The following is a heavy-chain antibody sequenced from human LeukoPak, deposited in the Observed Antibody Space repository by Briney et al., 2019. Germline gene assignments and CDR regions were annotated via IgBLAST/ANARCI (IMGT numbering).Heavy chain of an antibody. J-gene: IGHJ4*02. CDR3: ARPAYCGSDCLAV. CDR1: GYSFTSYW. CDR2: ISPADSDT. V-gene: IGHV5-51*01. Sequence: GESLKISCMGSGYSFTSYWIAWVRQMPGKGLEWMGFISPADSDTRYGPSFQGQVTISADKSINTAHLQWSSLKASDTAMYYCARPAYCGSDCLAVWGQGTLVTVSS. D-gene: IGHD2-21*02.